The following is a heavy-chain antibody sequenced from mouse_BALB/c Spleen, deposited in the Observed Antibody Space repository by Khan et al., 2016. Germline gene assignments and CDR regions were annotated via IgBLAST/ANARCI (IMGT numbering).Heavy chain of an antibody. J-gene: IGHJ1*01. V-gene: IGHV3-2*02. D-gene: IGHD1-1*01. Sequence: EVQLQESGPGLVKPSQSLSLTCTVTGYSITSDYAWNWIRQFPGNKLEWMGYISYSGSTSYNPSLKSRISITRDTSKTQFFLQLNSVTTEDTSTYYCARFYYGSSYWYFDVWGAGTTVTVSS. CDR2: ISYSGST. CDR1: GYSITSDYA. CDR3: ARFYYGSSYWYFDV.